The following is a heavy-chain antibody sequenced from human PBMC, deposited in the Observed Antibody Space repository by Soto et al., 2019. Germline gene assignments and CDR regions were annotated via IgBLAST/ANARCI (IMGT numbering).Heavy chain of an antibody. J-gene: IGHJ6*02. CDR1: GFPFSIYA. D-gene: IGHD3-10*01. Sequence: PGGSLRLSCAASGFPFSIYAMNWVRQAPGKGREWVSSISSSSSYIYYADSVKGRFTISRDNAKNSLYLQMNSLRAEDTAVYYCAREGVQHGSGPYYYYGMDVWGQGTTVTVSS. CDR2: ISSSSSYI. V-gene: IGHV3-21*01. CDR3: AREGVQHGSGPYYYYGMDV.